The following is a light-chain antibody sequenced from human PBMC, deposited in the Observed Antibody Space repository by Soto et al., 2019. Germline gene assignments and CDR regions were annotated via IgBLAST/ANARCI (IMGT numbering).Light chain of an antibody. CDR1: QRVSFY. Sequence: DIQMTQSPSSLSASVGDRVTITYQASQRVSFYLNWYQQKPGQAPKLLIYAATSLQSGVPSRFSGSGSETEFTLTISSLQPEDFATYYCQQSFTTPPYTFGQGTKLEIK. CDR3: QQSFTTPPYT. J-gene: IGKJ2*01. CDR2: AAT. V-gene: IGKV1-39*01.